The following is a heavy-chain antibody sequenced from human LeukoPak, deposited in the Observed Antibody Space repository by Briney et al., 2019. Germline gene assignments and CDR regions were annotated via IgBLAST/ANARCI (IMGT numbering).Heavy chain of an antibody. CDR2: ISGSGGST. D-gene: IGHD4-23*01. Sequence: PGGSLRLSCAASGFTFSSYAMSWVRQAPGKGLGWVSAISGSGGSTYYADSVKGRFTISRDNSKNTLYLQMNSLRAEDTAVYYCAKVPAKYGGKVQLDYWGQGTLVTVSS. V-gene: IGHV3-23*01. J-gene: IGHJ4*02. CDR3: AKVPAKYGGKVQLDY. CDR1: GFTFSSYA.